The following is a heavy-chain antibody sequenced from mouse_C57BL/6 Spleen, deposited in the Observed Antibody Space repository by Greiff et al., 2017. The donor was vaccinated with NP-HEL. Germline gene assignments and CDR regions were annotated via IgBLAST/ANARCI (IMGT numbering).Heavy chain of an antibody. Sequence: VQLQQSGPELVKPGASVKISCKASGYTFTDYYMNWVKQSHGKSLEWIGDINPNNGGTSYNQKFKGKATLTVDKSSSTAYMELRSLTSEDSAVYYCARYNITTWYFDVWGTGTTVTVSS. J-gene: IGHJ1*03. V-gene: IGHV1-26*01. CDR2: INPNNGGT. CDR3: ARYNITTWYFDV. D-gene: IGHD1-1*01. CDR1: GYTFTDYY.